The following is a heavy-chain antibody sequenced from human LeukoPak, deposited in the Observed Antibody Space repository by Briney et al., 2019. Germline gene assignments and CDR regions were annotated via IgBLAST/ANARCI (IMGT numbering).Heavy chain of an antibody. J-gene: IGHJ4*02. CDR1: GFSFSRYG. CDR2: IWDNDNNK. D-gene: IGHD2-21*02. CDR3: ARDRGGDDPIDY. V-gene: IGHV3-33*01. Sequence: PGRSLRLSCAASGFSFSRYGMHWVRQAPGKGLEWVAVIWDNDNNKDYADSVMGRFTISRDNSKNMLYLQMNSLRADDTAVYYCARDRGGDDPIDYWGQGTLVTVSS.